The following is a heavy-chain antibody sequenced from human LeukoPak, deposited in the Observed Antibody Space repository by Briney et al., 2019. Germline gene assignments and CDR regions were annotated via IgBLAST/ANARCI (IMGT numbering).Heavy chain of an antibody. CDR3: TTADCSSTSCSWD. D-gene: IGHD2-2*01. CDR2: IKSKTDGGTT. Sequence: GGSLRLSCAASGFTFSNAWMSWVRQAPGKGLEWVGRIKSKTDGGTTDYAAPMKGRFTISRDDSKNTLYLQMNSLKTEDTAVYYCTTADCSSTSCSWDWGQGTLVTVSS. V-gene: IGHV3-15*01. J-gene: IGHJ4*02. CDR1: GFTFSNAW.